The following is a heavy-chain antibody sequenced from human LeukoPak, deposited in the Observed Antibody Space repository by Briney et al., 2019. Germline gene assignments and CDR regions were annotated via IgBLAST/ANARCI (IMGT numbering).Heavy chain of an antibody. CDR3: ARFGTFYHRTTFDY. V-gene: IGHV4-34*01. D-gene: IGHD1-14*01. J-gene: IGHJ4*02. CDR1: GGSFSGYY. CDR2: INHSGST. Sequence: PSETLSLTCAVYGGSFSGYYWSWIRQPPGKGLEWIGEINHSGSTNYNPSLKSRVTISVDTSKNQFSLKLSSETAADTAVYYCARFGTFYHRTTFDYWGQGTLVTVSS.